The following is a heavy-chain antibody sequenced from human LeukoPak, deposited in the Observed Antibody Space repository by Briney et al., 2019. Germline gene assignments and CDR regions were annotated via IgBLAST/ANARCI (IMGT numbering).Heavy chain of an antibody. CDR1: GFTFSRYA. V-gene: IGHV3-23*01. D-gene: IGHD5-24*01. CDR2: MSSSGESP. J-gene: IGHJ4*02. Sequence: GGPLRLSCAASGFTFSRYAMSWVRKAPGKGLEWVCGMSSSGESPYYADSVKGRFTISRDNSKNTLYLEINSLRAEDTAVYYCAKKRRDGYNPFDYLGQGTLVIVSS. CDR3: AKKRRDGYNPFDY.